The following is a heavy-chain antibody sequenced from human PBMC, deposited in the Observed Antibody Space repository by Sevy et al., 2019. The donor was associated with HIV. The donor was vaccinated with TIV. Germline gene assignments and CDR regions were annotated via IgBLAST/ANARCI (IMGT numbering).Heavy chain of an antibody. D-gene: IGHD3-22*01. V-gene: IGHV3-53*01. CDR3: ARGHYYDSSGYQTNAFDI. Sequence: GGSLRLSCAASGFTVSSNYMSWVRQAPGKGLEWVSVIYSGGSTYYADSVKGRFTISRDNSKNTLYLQMNSLRAEDTAEYYCARGHYYDSSGYQTNAFDIWGQGTMVTVSS. CDR2: IYSGGST. CDR1: GFTVSSNY. J-gene: IGHJ3*02.